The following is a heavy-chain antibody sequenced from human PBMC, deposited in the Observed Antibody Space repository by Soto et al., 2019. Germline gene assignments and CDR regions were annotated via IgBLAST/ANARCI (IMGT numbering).Heavy chain of an antibody. CDR2: INHSGST. CDR3: ARGRYYDFWSGYSTYYYYYGMDV. J-gene: IGHJ6*02. CDR1: GGSFSGYY. D-gene: IGHD3-3*01. Sequence: SETLSLTCAVYGGSFSGYYWSWIRQPPGKGLEWIGEINHSGSTNYNPSLKSRVTISVDTSKNQFSLKLSSVTAADTAVYYCARGRYYDFWSGYSTYYYYYGMDVWGQGTTVTVSS. V-gene: IGHV4-34*01.